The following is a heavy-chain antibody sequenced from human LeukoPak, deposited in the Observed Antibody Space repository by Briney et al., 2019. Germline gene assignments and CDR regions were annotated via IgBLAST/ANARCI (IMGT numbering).Heavy chain of an antibody. D-gene: IGHD2-2*03. CDR1: GFTFSSYA. V-gene: IGHV3-23*01. CDR3: AKDGSYYFDY. Sequence: GGSLRLSCAASGFTFSSYAMTWVRQAPGKGLEWVSTIIDIGATYYADSVKGRFTISRDNSKNTLYLQMNSLRAEDTAVYYCAKDGSYYFDYWGQGTLVTVSS. J-gene: IGHJ4*02. CDR2: IIDIGAT.